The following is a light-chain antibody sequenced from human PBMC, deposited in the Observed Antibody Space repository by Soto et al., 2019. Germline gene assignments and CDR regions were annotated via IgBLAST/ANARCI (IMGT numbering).Light chain of an antibody. Sequence: DIAWAQSQATQTLSPGERATLSCRASHSVTRYVAWYQQKPGQAPRLLISDASGRATGIPDRFSGSGSETDLSLTINRLEPEDFAVYFCQQYGSSPITFGQGTRLEIK. CDR3: QQYGSSPIT. V-gene: IGKV3-20*01. CDR2: DAS. J-gene: IGKJ5*01. CDR1: HSVTRY.